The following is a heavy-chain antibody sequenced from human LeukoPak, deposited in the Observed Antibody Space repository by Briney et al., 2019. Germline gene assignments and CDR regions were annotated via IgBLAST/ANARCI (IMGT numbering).Heavy chain of an antibody. V-gene: IGHV3-23*01. D-gene: IGHD3-22*01. Sequence: PGGSLRLSCAASGFTFSTYAMSWVRQAPGKGLEWVSAISGSGDRTYYADSVKGRFTISRDDSKNTPYLQMNSLRAEDTAVYYCAKVGAYDSSGYYYYYFDYWGQGTLVTVSS. CDR3: AKVGAYDSSGYYYYYFDY. CDR2: ISGSGDRT. CDR1: GFTFSTYA. J-gene: IGHJ4*02.